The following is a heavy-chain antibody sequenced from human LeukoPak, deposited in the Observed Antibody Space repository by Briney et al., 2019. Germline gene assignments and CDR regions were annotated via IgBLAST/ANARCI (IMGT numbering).Heavy chain of an antibody. CDR3: ARTGGNWNDVGAFDI. J-gene: IGHJ3*02. D-gene: IGHD1-20*01. CDR2: IYYSGST. CDR1: GGSXXSSSYY. V-gene: IGHV4-39*01. Sequence: SGGSXXSSSYYWGWIRQPPGKGLEWIGSIYYSGSTYYNPSLRSRVTISVDTSKNQFSLKLSSVTAADTAVYYCARTGGNWNDVGAFDIWGQGTMVTVSS.